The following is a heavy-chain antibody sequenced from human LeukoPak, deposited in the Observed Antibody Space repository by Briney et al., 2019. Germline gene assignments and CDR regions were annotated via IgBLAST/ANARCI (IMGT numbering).Heavy chain of an antibody. D-gene: IGHD5-12*01. CDR3: ARIPLGYSGAYYFDY. CDR2: ISSSGSV. CDR1: GFTFDDYA. V-gene: IGHV4-4*09. J-gene: IGHJ4*02. Sequence: GSLRLSCAASGFTFDDYAMHWVRHAPGKGLEWIGYISSSGSVNDNPSLRSRVTISVDTSKNQFFLNLSSVSAADTAVYYCARIPLGYSGAYYFDYWGQGTLVTVSP.